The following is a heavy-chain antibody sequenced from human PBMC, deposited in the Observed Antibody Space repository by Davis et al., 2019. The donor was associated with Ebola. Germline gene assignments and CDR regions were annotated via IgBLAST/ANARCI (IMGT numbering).Heavy chain of an antibody. V-gene: IGHV1-8*01. CDR2: MNPNSGNT. J-gene: IGHJ1*01. CDR1: GYTFTSYD. CDR3: ARRGIAEGSGYFQH. D-gene: IGHD6-13*01. Sequence: ASVKVSCKASGYTFTSYDINWVRQATGQGLEWMGWMNPNSGNTGYAQKFQGRVTMTTDTSTSTAYMELRSLRSDDTAVYYCARRGIAEGSGYFQHWGQGTLVTVSS.